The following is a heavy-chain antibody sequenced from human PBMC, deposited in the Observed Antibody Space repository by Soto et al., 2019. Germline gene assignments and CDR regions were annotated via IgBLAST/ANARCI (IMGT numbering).Heavy chain of an antibody. CDR3: ARHGSSGWFQPNYYYYYGMDV. CDR2: IDPSDSYT. V-gene: IGHV5-10-1*01. J-gene: IGHJ6*02. D-gene: IGHD6-19*01. Sequence: GESLKISCKGSGYSFTSYWISWVRQMPGKGLEWMGRIDPSDSYTSYSPSFQGHVTISADKSISTAYLQWSSLKASDTAMYYCARHGSSGWFQPNYYYYYGMDVWGQGTTVTVSS. CDR1: GYSFTSYW.